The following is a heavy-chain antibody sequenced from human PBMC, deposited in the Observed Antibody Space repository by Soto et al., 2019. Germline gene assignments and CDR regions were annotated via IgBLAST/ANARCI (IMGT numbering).Heavy chain of an antibody. CDR3: ARGLRGVLDY. D-gene: IGHD5-12*01. J-gene: IGHJ4*02. Sequence: PGGSLRLSCAASGFTFSSYAMSWVRQAPGKGLEWVTVISNDENIKEDSVGGRFAVARDNAKNTLYLQLTSLRDEDTAMYYCARGLRGVLDYWGQVTRVTV. V-gene: IGHV3-30*09. CDR2: ISNDENIK. CDR1: GFTFSSYA.